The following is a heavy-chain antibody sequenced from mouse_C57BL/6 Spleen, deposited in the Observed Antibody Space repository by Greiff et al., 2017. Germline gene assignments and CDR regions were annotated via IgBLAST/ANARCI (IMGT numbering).Heavy chain of an antibody. CDR2: INPNNGGT. CDR3: ARNYDYDGYAMDY. D-gene: IGHD2-4*01. V-gene: IGHV1-26*01. Sequence: EVQLQQSGPELVKPGASVKISCKASGYTFTDYYMNWVKQSHGKSLEWIGDINPNNGGTSYNQKFKGKATLIVDKSSSTAYMELRSLTSEDSAVYYCARNYDYDGYAMDYWGQGTSVTVSS. J-gene: IGHJ4*01. CDR1: GYTFTDYY.